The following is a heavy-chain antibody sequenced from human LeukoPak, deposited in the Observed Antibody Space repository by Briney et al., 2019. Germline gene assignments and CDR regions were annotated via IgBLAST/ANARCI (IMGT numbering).Heavy chain of an antibody. J-gene: IGHJ4*02. D-gene: IGHD6-13*01. V-gene: IGHV3-9*01. CDR3: AKDAAAAGTNFDY. CDR2: ISWNSGSI. Sequence: PGGSLRLSCAASGFTFDDYAMHWVRQAPGKGLVWVSGISWNSGSIGYADSVKGRFTISRDNAKNSLYLQMNSLRAEDTALYYCAKDAAAAGTNFDYWGQGTLVTVSS. CDR1: GFTFDDYA.